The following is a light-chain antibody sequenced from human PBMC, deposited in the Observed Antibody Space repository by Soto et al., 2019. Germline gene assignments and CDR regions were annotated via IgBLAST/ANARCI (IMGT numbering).Light chain of an antibody. CDR1: SSDVGSYNL. J-gene: IGLJ2*01. CDR3: CSYAGNSTFVV. V-gene: IGLV2-23*03. CDR2: EGS. Sequence: QSALTQPASVSGSPGQSITISCTGTSSDVGSYNLVSWYQQHPGKAPKLMIYEGSKRPSGVSNRFSGSKSGNTASLTISGPQAEDEADYYCCSYAGNSTFVVFGGGTKLTVL.